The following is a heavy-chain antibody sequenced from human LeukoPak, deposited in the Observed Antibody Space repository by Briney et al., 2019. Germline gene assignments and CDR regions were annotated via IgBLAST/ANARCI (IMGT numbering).Heavy chain of an antibody. Sequence: SETLSLTCTVSGGSISSYYWSWIRQPPGKGLEWIGYIYYSGSTNYNPSLKSRVTISVDTSKSQFSLKLSSVTAADTAVYYCARGAYPDAFDIWGQGTMVTVSS. CDR3: ARGAYPDAFDI. V-gene: IGHV4-59*01. J-gene: IGHJ3*02. CDR2: IYYSGST. D-gene: IGHD2-21*01. CDR1: GGSISSYY.